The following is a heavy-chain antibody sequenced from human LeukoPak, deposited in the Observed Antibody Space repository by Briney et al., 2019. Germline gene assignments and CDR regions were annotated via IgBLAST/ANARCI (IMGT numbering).Heavy chain of an antibody. CDR3: AKDAGGSYSQTIDY. Sequence: GGPLTLPYAASGFTHNSYVVHCLPDARDGRVEGWAFMRYDGNNKFHADSVRDRFTVSRDNSKNTLCLKMNSLRSEDTAVYYCAKDAGGSYSQTIDYWGQGTLVTVSS. D-gene: IGHD1-26*01. V-gene: IGHV3-30*02. CDR2: MRYDGNNK. J-gene: IGHJ4*02. CDR1: GFTHNSYV.